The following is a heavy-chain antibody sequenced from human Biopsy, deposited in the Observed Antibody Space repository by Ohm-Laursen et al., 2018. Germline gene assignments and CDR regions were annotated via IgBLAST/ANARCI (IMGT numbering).Heavy chain of an antibody. CDR2: IYFTGST. J-gene: IGHJ3*01. D-gene: IGHD5-24*01. V-gene: IGHV4-59*01. CDR1: GGSIINNY. CDR3: ARDSGGMATILDAFDL. Sequence: GTLSLTCTVSGGSIINNYWSWIRQPPGKGPEWIGCIYFTGSTNYNPFLKSRVTISVDTSKNQFSLRLSSVTAADTAVYYCARDSGGMATILDAFDLWGQGTMVTVSP.